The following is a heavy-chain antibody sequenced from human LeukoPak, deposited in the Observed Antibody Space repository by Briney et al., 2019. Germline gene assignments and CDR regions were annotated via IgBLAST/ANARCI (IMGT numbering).Heavy chain of an antibody. J-gene: IGHJ3*02. V-gene: IGHV3-7*01. D-gene: IGHD3-10*01. CDR2: IKQDGSET. CDR3: ARWDTMVREGAFDI. Sequence: GGSLRLSCAASGFTFRSYWMTWVRQSPGKGLEWVANIKQDGSETYHVDSVKGRFTISRDNAKDSLYLEMNSLRAEDTAVYYCARWDTMVREGAFDIWGQGTMVTVSS. CDR1: GFTFRSYW.